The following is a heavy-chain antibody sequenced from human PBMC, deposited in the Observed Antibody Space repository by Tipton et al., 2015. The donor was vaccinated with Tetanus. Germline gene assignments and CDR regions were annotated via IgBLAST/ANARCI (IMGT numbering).Heavy chain of an antibody. CDR1: GGSISSSSYY. D-gene: IGHD6-19*01. J-gene: IGHJ5*02. Sequence: TLSLTCTASGGSISSSSYYWGWIRQPPGKGLEWIGSIYYSGSTYYNPSLKSRVTISVDTSKNQFSLKLSSVTAADTAVYYCARARSSGWPGVWFDPWGQGTLVTVSS. CDR2: IYYSGST. V-gene: IGHV4-39*01. CDR3: ARARSSGWPGVWFDP.